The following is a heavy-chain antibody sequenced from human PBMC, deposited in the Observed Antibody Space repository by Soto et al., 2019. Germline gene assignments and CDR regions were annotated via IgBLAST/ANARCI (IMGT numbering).Heavy chain of an antibody. CDR3: ARSIAARQVTVVPALDYYGMDV. V-gene: IGHV1-69*01. CDR2: IIPIFGTA. Sequence: VQLVQSGAEVKKPGSSVKVSCKASGGTFSSYAISWVRQAPGQGLEWMGGIIPIFGTANYAQKFQGRVTITADESTSTAYMELSSLRSEDTAVYYCARSIAARQVTVVPALDYYGMDVWGQGTTVTVSS. CDR1: GGTFSSYA. D-gene: IGHD6-6*01. J-gene: IGHJ6*02.